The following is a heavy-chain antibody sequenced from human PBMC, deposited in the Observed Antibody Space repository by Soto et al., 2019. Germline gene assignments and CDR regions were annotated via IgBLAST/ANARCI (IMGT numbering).Heavy chain of an antibody. CDR2: ISSSGSTI. CDR3: AADPLYYYGMDV. J-gene: IGHJ6*02. V-gene: IGHV3-11*01. CDR1: GFTFSDYY. Sequence: LRLSCAASGFTFSDYYMSWIRQAPGKGLEWVSYISSSGSTIYYADSVKGRFTISRDNAKNSLYLQMNSLRAEDTAVYYCAADPLYYYGMDVWGQGTTVTVSS.